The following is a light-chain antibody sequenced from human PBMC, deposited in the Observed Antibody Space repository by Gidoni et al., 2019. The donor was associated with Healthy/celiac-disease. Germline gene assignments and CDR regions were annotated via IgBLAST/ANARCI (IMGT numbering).Light chain of an antibody. CDR2: DVS. J-gene: IGLJ2*01. CDR3: SSYTSSSTLG. V-gene: IGLV2-14*01. CDR1: SSDVGGYNF. Sequence: QTALTQPASVSGSPGQSITISCNGTSSDVGGYNFVSWYQQHPGKAPKLMIYDVSNRPSGVYNRFSGSKSGNTASLTISGLQAEDEADDYCSSYTSSSTLGFGGGTKLTVL.